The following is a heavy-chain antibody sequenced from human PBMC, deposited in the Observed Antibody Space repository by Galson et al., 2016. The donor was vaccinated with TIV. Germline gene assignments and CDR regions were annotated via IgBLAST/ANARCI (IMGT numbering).Heavy chain of an antibody. D-gene: IGHD4-23*01. CDR3: ALVTPRIFN. Sequence: SVKVSCKASGFTFIGYYIHWVRQAPGQGLEWMGWINPDSGTTNYAQKFQGWVTMTRDTSVATASMELSRLTSEDTAAYYCALVTPRIFNWGQGTLVTVSS. CDR2: INPDSGTT. V-gene: IGHV1-2*04. J-gene: IGHJ4*02. CDR1: GFTFIGYY.